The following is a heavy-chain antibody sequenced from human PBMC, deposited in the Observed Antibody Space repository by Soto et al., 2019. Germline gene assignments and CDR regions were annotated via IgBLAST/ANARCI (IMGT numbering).Heavy chain of an antibody. Sequence: GELLKISCKGSGYSFTSYWISWVRQMPGKGLEWMGRIDPSDSYTNYSPSFQGHVTISADKSISTAYLQWSSLKASDTAMYYCRHEGNTGRGRYYYGMDVWGQGTTVTVSS. CDR3: RHEGNTGRGRYYYGMDV. CDR2: IDPSDSYT. V-gene: IGHV5-10-1*01. J-gene: IGHJ6*02. CDR1: GYSFTSYW. D-gene: IGHD3-10*01.